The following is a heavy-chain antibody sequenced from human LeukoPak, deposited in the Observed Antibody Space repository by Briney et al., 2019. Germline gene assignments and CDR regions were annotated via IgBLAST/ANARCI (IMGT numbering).Heavy chain of an antibody. CDR1: GFTFSSYE. J-gene: IGHJ3*02. Sequence: GGSLRLSCAASGFTFSSYEMNWVRQAPGKGLEWVSYISSSSSTIYYADSVKGRFTISRDNAKNSLYLHFNSLRAEDTAVYYCASSVVVPAATPYAFDIWGQGTMVTVSS. V-gene: IGHV3-48*01. D-gene: IGHD2-2*01. CDR2: ISSSSSTI. CDR3: ASSVVVPAATPYAFDI.